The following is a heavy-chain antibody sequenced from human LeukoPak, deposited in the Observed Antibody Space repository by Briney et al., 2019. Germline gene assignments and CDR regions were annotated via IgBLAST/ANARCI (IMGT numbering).Heavy chain of an antibody. V-gene: IGHV4-34*01. D-gene: IGHD4-17*01. Sequence: KTSETLSLTCTVSGGSISSYYWSWIRQPPGKGLEWIGEINHSGSTNYNPSLKSRVTISVDTSKNQFSLKLSSVTAADTAVYYCARARRIFTTVTPKTWYYYGMDVWGQGTTVTVSS. CDR1: GGSISSYY. CDR3: ARARRIFTTVTPKTWYYYGMDV. J-gene: IGHJ6*02. CDR2: INHSGST.